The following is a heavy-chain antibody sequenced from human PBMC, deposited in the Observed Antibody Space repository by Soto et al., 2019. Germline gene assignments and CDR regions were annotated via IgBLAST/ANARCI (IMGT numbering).Heavy chain of an antibody. CDR1: GFTFSSYA. CDR3: ARDLGEYDLRDV. CDR2: ISYDGSNK. V-gene: IGHV3-30-3*01. D-gene: IGHD3-3*01. Sequence: QVQLVESGGGVVQPGRSPRLSCAASGFTFSSYAMHWVRQAPGKGLEWVAVISYDGSNKYYADSVKGRFTISRDNSKNTLYLQMNSLRAEDTAVYYCARDLGEYDLRDVWGQGTTVTVSS. J-gene: IGHJ6*02.